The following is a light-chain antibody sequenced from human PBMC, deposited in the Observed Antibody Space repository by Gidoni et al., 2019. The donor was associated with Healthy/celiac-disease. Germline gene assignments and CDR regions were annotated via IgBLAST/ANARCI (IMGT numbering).Light chain of an antibody. CDR1: QSVSSN. J-gene: IGKJ5*01. V-gene: IGKV3D-15*01. CDR2: VAS. Sequence: EIVMKQSPATLSVFPGERATLSCRASQSVSSNLAWYQQKPGQAPRLLIYVASTRATGIPARFSGSGSGTEFTLTISSLQSEDFAVYYCQQYNNWPPITFXQXTRLEIK. CDR3: QQYNNWPPIT.